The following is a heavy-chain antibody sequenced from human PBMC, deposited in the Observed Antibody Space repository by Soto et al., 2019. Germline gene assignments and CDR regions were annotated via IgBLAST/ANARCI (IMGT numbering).Heavy chain of an antibody. CDR2: ISATGGGT. Sequence: PGGSLRLSCAASGFTFSSFGMHWVRQAPGKGLEWVSLISATGGGTYYADSVKGRFTISRDNSHNTLYLQVHSLTAEDTAVYYCAKDRRAGGNSALYFDFWGQGAQVTVSS. D-gene: IGHD3-16*01. V-gene: IGHV3-23*01. CDR3: AKDRRAGGNSALYFDF. CDR1: GFTFSSFG. J-gene: IGHJ5*01.